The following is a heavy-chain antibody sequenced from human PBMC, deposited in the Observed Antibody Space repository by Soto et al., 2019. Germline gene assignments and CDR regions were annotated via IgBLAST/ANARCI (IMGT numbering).Heavy chain of an antibody. V-gene: IGHV1-24*01. CDR3: ATPPSGDPGYYYYYGMDV. D-gene: IGHD3-10*01. CDR2: FDPEDGET. Sequence: RASVKVSCKVSGYTLTELSMHWVRQAPGKGLEWMGGFDPEDGETIYAQKFQGRVTMTEDTSTDTAYMELSSLRSEDTAVYYCATPPSGDPGYYYYYGMDVWGQGTTVTVSS. CDR1: GYTLTELS. J-gene: IGHJ6*02.